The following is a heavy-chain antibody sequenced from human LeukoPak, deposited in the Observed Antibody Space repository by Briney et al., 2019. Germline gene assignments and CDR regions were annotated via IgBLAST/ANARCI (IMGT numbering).Heavy chain of an antibody. CDR3: ARDPSSSWYFDY. CDR1: GYTFTNYY. Sequence: ASVKVSCKASGYTFTNYYMHWVRQAPGQGLEWMGIINPTGGSTSYAQKFQGRVTVTRDTSTSTVYMELSSLRSEDTAVYYCARDPSSSWYFDYWGQGTLVTVSS. J-gene: IGHJ4*02. D-gene: IGHD6-13*01. V-gene: IGHV1-46*01. CDR2: INPTGGST.